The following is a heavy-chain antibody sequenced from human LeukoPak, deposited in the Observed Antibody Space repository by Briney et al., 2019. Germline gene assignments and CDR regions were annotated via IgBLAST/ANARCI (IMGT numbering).Heavy chain of an antibody. Sequence: AGGSLRLSCAASGFTFDDYAMHWVRQAPGKGLEWVSGISWNSGSIGYADSVKGRFTISRDNAKNSLYLQMNSLRAEDTAVYYCAREESQYYYDSSGPRDYWGQGTLVIVSS. J-gene: IGHJ4*02. D-gene: IGHD3-22*01. V-gene: IGHV3-9*01. CDR2: ISWNSGSI. CDR3: AREESQYYYDSSGPRDY. CDR1: GFTFDDYA.